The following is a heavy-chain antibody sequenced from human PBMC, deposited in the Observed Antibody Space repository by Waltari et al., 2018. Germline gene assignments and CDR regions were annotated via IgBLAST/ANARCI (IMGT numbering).Heavy chain of an antibody. V-gene: IGHV1-8*03. D-gene: IGHD3-10*01. CDR2: MNPNSGNT. CDR1: GYTFTSYD. Sequence: QLVHSGAGVKRPGASVKVPSRASGYTFTSYDITWVRQATGQGLEWMGWMNPNSGNTGYAQKVQGRVTITRNTSISTAYMELSSLRSEDTAVYYCARVGNLPYFDLWGRGTLVTVSS. J-gene: IGHJ2*01. CDR3: ARVGNLPYFDL.